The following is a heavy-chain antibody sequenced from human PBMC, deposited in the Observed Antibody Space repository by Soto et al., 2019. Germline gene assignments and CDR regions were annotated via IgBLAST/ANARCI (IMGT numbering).Heavy chain of an antibody. D-gene: IGHD3-3*01. V-gene: IGHV1-69*02. Sequence: SVKVSCKASGGTFSSYTISWVRQAPGQGLEWMGRIIPILGIANYAQKFQGRVTITADKSTSTAYMELSSLRPEDTAVYYCARGKIGGYIPHYYYYYMDVWGKGTTVTVAS. CDR2: IIPILGIA. CDR1: GGTFSSYT. CDR3: ARGKIGGYIPHYYYYYMDV. J-gene: IGHJ6*03.